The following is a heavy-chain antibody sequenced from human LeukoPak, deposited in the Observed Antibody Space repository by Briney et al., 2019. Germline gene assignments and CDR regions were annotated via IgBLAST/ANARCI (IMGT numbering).Heavy chain of an antibody. D-gene: IGHD3-3*02. CDR2: IYYSGST. CDR3: ARDLAPYYFDY. V-gene: IGHV4-59*01. CDR1: GGSISSYY. Sequence: PSETLSLACTVSGGSISSYYWSWIRQPPGKGLEWIGYIYYSGSTNYNPSLKSRVTISVGTPKNQFSLKLSSVTAADTAVYYCARDLAPYYFDYWGQGTLVTVSS. J-gene: IGHJ4*02.